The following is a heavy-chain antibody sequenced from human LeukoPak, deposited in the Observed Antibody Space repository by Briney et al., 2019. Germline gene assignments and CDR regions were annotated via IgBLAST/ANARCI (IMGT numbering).Heavy chain of an antibody. CDR2: IYYSGST. V-gene: IGHV4-59*01. J-gene: IGHJ4*02. CDR1: GGSISSYY. Sequence: SETLSLTCTVSGGSISSYYWSWVRQPPGKGLEWIGYIYYSGSTNYNPSLKSRVTISVDTSKNQFSLKLSSVTAADTAVYYCARSYSGSYYGYYFDYWGQGTLVTVSS. D-gene: IGHD1-26*01. CDR3: ARSYSGSYYGYYFDY.